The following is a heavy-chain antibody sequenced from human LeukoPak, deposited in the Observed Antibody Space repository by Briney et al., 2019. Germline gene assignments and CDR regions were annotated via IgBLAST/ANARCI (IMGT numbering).Heavy chain of an antibody. J-gene: IGHJ6*03. Sequence: PSETLSLTCAVYGGSFSGYYWSWIRQPPGKRLEWIGEINHSGSTNYNPSLKSRVTISVDTSKNQFSLKLSSVTAADTAVYYCARGRGYSSSHRYYYYMDVWGKGTTVIVSS. CDR1: GGSFSGYY. CDR3: ARGRGYSSSHRYYYYMDV. V-gene: IGHV4-34*01. D-gene: IGHD6-6*01. CDR2: INHSGST.